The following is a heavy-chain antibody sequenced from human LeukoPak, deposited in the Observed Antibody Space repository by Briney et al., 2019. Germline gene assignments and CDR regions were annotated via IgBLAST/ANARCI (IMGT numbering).Heavy chain of an antibody. CDR2: INPDGSEK. CDR3: ATNYYGSRKGAVGVDV. J-gene: IGHJ6*02. D-gene: IGHD3-10*01. Sequence: GGSLRLSCAASGFSLRNYWMSWVRQAPGKGPEWVANINPDGSEKYYVDSVKGRFAISRDNAENSLYLQMNNLRAEDTAVYYCATNYYGSRKGAVGVDVWGQGTTVTVSS. V-gene: IGHV3-7*01. CDR1: GFSLRNYW.